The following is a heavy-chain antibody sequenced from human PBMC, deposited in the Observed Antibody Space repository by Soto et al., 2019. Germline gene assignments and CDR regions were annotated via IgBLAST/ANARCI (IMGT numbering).Heavy chain of an antibody. CDR2: MNPNSGNT. Sequence: ASVKVSCKASGYTFTSYNVNWARQATGQGLKWMGWMNPNSGNTGYAQKFQGRVNLTRNTSLSTAYMEVSSLRSEDTAVYYCARASSGYGFDAFDMWGQGTMVTVSS. V-gene: IGHV1-8*01. D-gene: IGHD5-12*01. J-gene: IGHJ3*02. CDR3: ARASSGYGFDAFDM. CDR1: GYTFTSYN.